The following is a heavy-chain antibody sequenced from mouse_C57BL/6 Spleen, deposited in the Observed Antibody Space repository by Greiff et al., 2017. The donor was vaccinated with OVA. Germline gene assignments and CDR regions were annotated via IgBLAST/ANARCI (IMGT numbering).Heavy chain of an antibody. J-gene: IGHJ2*01. D-gene: IGHD1-1*01. CDR3: APYGSSSYYFDY. Sequence: EVQRVESGAELVKPGASVKLSCTASGFNIKDYYMHWVKQRTEQGLEWIGRIDPEDGETKYAPKFQGKATITADTSSNTAYLQLSSLTSEDTAVYYCAPYGSSSYYFDYWGQGTTLTVSS. CDR1: GFNIKDYY. V-gene: IGHV14-2*01. CDR2: IDPEDGET.